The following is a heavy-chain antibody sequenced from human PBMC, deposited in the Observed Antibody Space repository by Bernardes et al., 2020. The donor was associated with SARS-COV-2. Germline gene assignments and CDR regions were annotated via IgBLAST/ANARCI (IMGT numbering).Heavy chain of an antibody. CDR1: GFTFDDYA. Sequence: VGSLSLSCAASGFTFDDYAMNWVRQAPGKGLEWVSVISGNGYTTYYTDSLKGRFTISRDNSKNSLYLQMNSLRTEDSALYYCAKDIAPSLVGTTGNNAFDIWGQGTMVTVSS. CDR2: ISGNGYTT. CDR3: AKDIAPSLVGTTGNNAFDI. J-gene: IGHJ3*02. D-gene: IGHD1-26*01. V-gene: IGHV3-43*02.